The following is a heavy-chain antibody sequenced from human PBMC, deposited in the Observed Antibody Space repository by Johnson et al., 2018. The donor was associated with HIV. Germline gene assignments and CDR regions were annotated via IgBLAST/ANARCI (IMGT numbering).Heavy chain of an antibody. D-gene: IGHD4-17*01. V-gene: IGHV3-30*04. Sequence: QVQLVESGGGVVRPGGSLRLSCTASRFSFSSYPMHWVRQAPGKGLEWVAFISYDGNTKYYADSVKGRFTVSRDNSKNTLYLQMNSLRAEDTAVYYCARGGLGDYVVAFDIWGQGTMVTVSS. CDR1: RFSFSSYP. CDR3: ARGGLGDYVVAFDI. CDR2: ISYDGNTK. J-gene: IGHJ3*02.